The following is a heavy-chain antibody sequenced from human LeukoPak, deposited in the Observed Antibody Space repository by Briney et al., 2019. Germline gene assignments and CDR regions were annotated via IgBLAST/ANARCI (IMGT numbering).Heavy chain of an antibody. J-gene: IGHJ4*02. CDR2: IYYSGST. CDR1: GGSISSYY. Sequence: PSETLSLTCTVSGGSISSYYWSWIRQPPGKGLEWIGYIYYSGSTNYNPSLKSRVTISVDTSKNQFSLKLSSVTAADTAVYYCARGPTPPYYYDSSEIWFDYWGQGTLVTVSS. CDR3: ARGPTPPYYYDSSEIWFDY. D-gene: IGHD3-22*01. V-gene: IGHV4-59*01.